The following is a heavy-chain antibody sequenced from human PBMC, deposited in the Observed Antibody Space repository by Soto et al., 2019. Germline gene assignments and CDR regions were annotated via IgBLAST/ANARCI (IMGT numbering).Heavy chain of an antibody. J-gene: IGHJ5*01. CDR1: GFTFSRFA. V-gene: IGHV3-23*01. CDR3: AKGKISTTTYTSFDS. CDR2: FSGAGGGT. D-gene: IGHD1-1*01. Sequence: GGSLRLSCEASGFTFSRFAMSWVRQAPGKGREWVSTFSGAGGGTYYAYPVKGRFTISRDNFKSSLYLQKSNHRAEDTAIYYCAKGKISTTTYTSFDSWGQGTLVTVSS.